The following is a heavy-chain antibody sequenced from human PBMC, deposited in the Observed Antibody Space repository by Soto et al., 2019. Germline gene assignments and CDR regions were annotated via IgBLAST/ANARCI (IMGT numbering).Heavy chain of an antibody. J-gene: IGHJ4*02. V-gene: IGHV3-30*03. CDR3: ASQTYYYDSSGYYQFDY. CDR2: ISYDGSNK. D-gene: IGHD3-22*01. Sequence: PGGSLRLSCAASGFTFSIYGMHWFRQAPGKGLEWVAVISYDGSNKCYADSVKGRFTISRDNSKNTLYLQMNSLRAEDTAVYYCASQTYYYDSSGYYQFDYWGQGTLVTVSS. CDR1: GFTFSIYG.